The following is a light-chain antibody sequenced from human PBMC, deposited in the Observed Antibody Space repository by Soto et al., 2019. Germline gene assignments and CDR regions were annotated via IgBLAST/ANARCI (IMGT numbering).Light chain of an antibody. CDR1: QSVSSSY. Sequence: EIVLTQSPGTLSLSPGERATLSCRASQSVSSSYLAWYQQKPGQAPRLLIYGASSRATGIPDRFSGSGSGTDFPLTISRLEPEDFAVYYCQKYGSSGYTFGQGTKLEIK. CDR2: GAS. V-gene: IGKV3-20*01. J-gene: IGKJ2*01. CDR3: QKYGSSGYT.